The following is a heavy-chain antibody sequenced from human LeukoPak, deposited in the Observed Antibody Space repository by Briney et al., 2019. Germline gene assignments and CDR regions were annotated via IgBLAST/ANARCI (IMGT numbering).Heavy chain of an antibody. D-gene: IGHD6-19*01. CDR2: IRYDGNNK. J-gene: IGHJ4*02. Sequence: GGSLRLSCAASGFTFSSYGMHWVRQAPGKGLEWVAFIRYDGNNKYYADSVKGRFTVSRDNAKNSLYLQMNSLRVEDTAIYYCARAGTAVRLGMGFDSWGQGTLVTVSS. V-gene: IGHV3-30*02. CDR1: GFTFSSYG. CDR3: ARAGTAVRLGMGFDS.